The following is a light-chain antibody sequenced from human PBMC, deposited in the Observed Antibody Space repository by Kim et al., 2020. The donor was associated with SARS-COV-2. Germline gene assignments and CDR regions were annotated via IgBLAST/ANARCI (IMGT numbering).Light chain of an antibody. Sequence: SPGERATLSCRASQSVNRRYLAWYQQNPGQAPRLLIYSASSRATGIPDRFSGSGSGTEFTVTISRLEPEDFAVYYCQQYDSSPWTFGQGTKVDIK. CDR3: QQYDSSPWT. V-gene: IGKV3-20*01. J-gene: IGKJ1*01. CDR2: SAS. CDR1: QSVNRRY.